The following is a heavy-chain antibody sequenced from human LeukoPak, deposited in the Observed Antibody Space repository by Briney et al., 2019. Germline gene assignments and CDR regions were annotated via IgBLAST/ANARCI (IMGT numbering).Heavy chain of an antibody. J-gene: IGHJ4*02. Sequence: PGGSLRLSCAASGFTFSSYYMSWVRQAPGKGLEWVSGIYGGGNSYYADSVTGRFTISRDNPRNTLYLQMNSLRGEDTAVYYCARELTVGATIDYWGQGTLVAVSS. V-gene: IGHV3-66*02. CDR2: IYGGGNS. CDR3: ARELTVGATIDY. D-gene: IGHD1-26*01. CDR1: GFTFSSYY.